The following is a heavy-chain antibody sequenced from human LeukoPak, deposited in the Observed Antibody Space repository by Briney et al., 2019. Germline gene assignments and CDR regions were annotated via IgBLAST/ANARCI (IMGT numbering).Heavy chain of an antibody. D-gene: IGHD6-19*01. CDR2: IYYSGST. CDR3: ARQYSSGPDAFDI. Sequence: SETLSLTCTVSGGSISSSSYYWGCIRQPPGKGLEWIGSIYYSGSTYYNPSLKSRVTISVDTSKNQFSLKLSSVTAADTAVYYCARQYSSGPDAFDIWGQGTMVTVSS. V-gene: IGHV4-39*01. CDR1: GGSISSSSYY. J-gene: IGHJ3*02.